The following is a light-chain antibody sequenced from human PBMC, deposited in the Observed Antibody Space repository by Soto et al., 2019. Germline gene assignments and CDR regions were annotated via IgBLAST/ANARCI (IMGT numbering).Light chain of an antibody. CDR2: WAS. CDR1: QSVLYSSNNKNY. J-gene: IGKJ2*01. V-gene: IGKV4-1*01. CDR3: QQYYATPPYT. Sequence: DIVMTQSPDSLAVSLGERATVNCKSSQSVLYSSNNKNYLAWYQQKPGQPPKLLIYWASTRESGVPDRFSGSGSGTDFTLTISSLQAEDVAVYYCQQYYATPPYTFGQETKVEIK.